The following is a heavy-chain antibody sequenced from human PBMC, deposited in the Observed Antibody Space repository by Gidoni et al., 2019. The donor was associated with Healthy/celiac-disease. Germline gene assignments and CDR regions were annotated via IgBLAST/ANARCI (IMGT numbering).Heavy chain of an antibody. CDR2: IYWNDDK. D-gene: IGHD3-3*01. Sequence: QITLKESGPTLVKPTQTLTLTCTFSGFSLSTSGVGVGWIRQPPGKALEWLALIYWNDDKRYSPSLKSRLTITKDTSKNQVVLTMTNMDPVDTATYYCAHSAYYDFWSALNWFDPWGQGTLVTVSS. CDR1: GFSLSTSGVG. V-gene: IGHV2-5*01. J-gene: IGHJ5*02. CDR3: AHSAYYDFWSALNWFDP.